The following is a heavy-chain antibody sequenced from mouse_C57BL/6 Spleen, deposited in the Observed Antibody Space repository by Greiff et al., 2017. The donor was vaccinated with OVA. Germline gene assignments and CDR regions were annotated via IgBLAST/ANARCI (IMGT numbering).Heavy chain of an antibody. CDR1: GYTFTSYW. CDR2: INPSSGYT. CDR3: ASEATVVGYYAMDY. Sequence: QVHVKQSGAELAKPGASVKLSCKASGYTFTSYWMHWVKQRPGQGLEWIGYINPSSGYTKYNQKFKDKATLTADKSSSTAYMQLSSLTYEDSAVYYCASEATVVGYYAMDYWGQGTSVTVSS. J-gene: IGHJ4*01. V-gene: IGHV1-7*01. D-gene: IGHD1-1*01.